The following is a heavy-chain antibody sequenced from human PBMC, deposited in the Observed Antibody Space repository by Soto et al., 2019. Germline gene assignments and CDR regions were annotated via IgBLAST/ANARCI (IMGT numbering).Heavy chain of an antibody. V-gene: IGHV4-59*12. J-gene: IGHJ6*02. Sequence: KTLYLTGTVSVGCISSYYWSWIRQPPGKGLEWIGYIYYSGSTNYNPSLKSRVTISVDTSKNQFSLKLSSVTAADTAVYYCARWRGLTIGVPPFYYYYGMDVWGQGTTVTVSS. D-gene: IGHD3-3*01. CDR1: VGCISSYY. CDR3: ARWRGLTIGVPPFYYYYGMDV. CDR2: IYYSGST.